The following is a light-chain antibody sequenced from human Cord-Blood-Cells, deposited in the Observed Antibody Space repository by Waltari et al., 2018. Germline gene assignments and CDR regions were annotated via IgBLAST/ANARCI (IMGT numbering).Light chain of an antibody. J-gene: IGKJ3*01. CDR3: QQYNNWPPRVT. Sequence: EKLMTHSPATLPASPGERATLPSRASQGVCSNLAWYQSKPGQAPRLLIYGASPRATGIPARFSGSGSGTEFTLTISSLQSEEFAVYYCQQYNNWPPRVTFGPGTKVDIK. CDR2: GAS. CDR1: QGVCSN. V-gene: IGKV3-15*01.